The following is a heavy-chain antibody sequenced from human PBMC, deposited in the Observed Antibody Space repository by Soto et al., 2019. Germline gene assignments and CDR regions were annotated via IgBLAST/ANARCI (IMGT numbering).Heavy chain of an antibody. Sequence: GGSLRLSCAASGFSFSEYSMTWVRQAPGKGLQWVSAISGDTATTHYADSVKGRFTISRDNSRDTLYLQMNSLRVEDTAIYYCAKTLQQWMLQGSGVDVWGQGPPMTFSS. CDR1: GFSFSEYS. V-gene: IGHV3-23*01. CDR3: AKTLQQWMLQGSGVDV. J-gene: IGHJ6*02. D-gene: IGHD6-19*01. CDR2: ISGDTATT.